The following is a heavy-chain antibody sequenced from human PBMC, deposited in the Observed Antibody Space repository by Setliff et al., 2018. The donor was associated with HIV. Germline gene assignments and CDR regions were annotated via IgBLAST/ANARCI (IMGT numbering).Heavy chain of an antibody. Sequence: GGSLRLSCAASGFIFSKSCMSWVRQAPGTGLEWVAVIWYDGSTKYYADSVKGRFTISRDNSKNMLYLEMNSLRAEDTAVYYCAAVLTYTTNQGPMDVWGKGTTVTAP. D-gene: IGHD2-8*01. J-gene: IGHJ6*03. CDR3: AAVLTYTTNQGPMDV. CDR2: IWYDGSTK. CDR1: GFIFSKSC. V-gene: IGHV3-33*08.